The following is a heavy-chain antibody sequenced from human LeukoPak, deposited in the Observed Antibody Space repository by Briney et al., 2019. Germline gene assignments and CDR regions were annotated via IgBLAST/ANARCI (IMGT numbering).Heavy chain of an antibody. J-gene: IGHJ3*02. D-gene: IGHD3-22*01. V-gene: IGHV4-30-4*01. CDR2: IYYSGST. CDR3: ARDPRMYYYDSSGYRSLDAFDI. Sequence: SETLSLTCTVSGVSISSGDYYWSWIRQPPGKGLEWIGYIYYSGSTYYNPSLKSRVTISVDTSKNQFSLKLSSVTAADTAVYYCARDPRMYYYDSSGYRSLDAFDIWGQGTMVTVSS. CDR1: GVSISSGDYY.